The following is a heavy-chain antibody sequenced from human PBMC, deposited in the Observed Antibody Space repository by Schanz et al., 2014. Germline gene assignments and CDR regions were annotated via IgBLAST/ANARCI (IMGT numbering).Heavy chain of an antibody. CDR3: ARDRLECGAECYSVEVFEI. Sequence: VQLEQSGAEVKKPGSSVKVSCKASGGTFSSFGINWVRQAPGQGLEWMGRIVPIAGITNYAQRFQGRVTITADKSSDTAYMELSSLRSEDTAVYYCARDRLECGAECYSVEVFEIWGQGTLVIVSS. CDR2: IVPIAGIT. CDR1: GGTFSSFG. J-gene: IGHJ4*02. D-gene: IGHD2-21*01. V-gene: IGHV1-69*04.